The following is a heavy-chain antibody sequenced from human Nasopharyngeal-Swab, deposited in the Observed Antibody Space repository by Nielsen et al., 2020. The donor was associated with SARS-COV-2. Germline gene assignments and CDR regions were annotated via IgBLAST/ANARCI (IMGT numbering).Heavy chain of an antibody. D-gene: IGHD5-12*01. V-gene: IGHV3-33*01. J-gene: IGHJ3*02. Sequence: GESLKISCAASGFSFSNHGMHWVRQAPGKGLEWVAVIWSDGKTTKYADSVKGRLTISRDKSRNTLYLQMNNLRVEDTAIYYCAREGPYSGTNVFDIWGQGTMVTVSS. CDR3: AREGPYSGTNVFDI. CDR2: IWSDGKTT. CDR1: GFSFSNHG.